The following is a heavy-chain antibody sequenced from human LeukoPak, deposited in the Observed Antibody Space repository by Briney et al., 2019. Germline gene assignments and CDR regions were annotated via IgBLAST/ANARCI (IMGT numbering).Heavy chain of an antibody. CDR2: ISGYNGNT. Sequence: ASVKVSCKASGYTFTSYDISWVRQAPGQGLEWMGWISGYNGNTQYAQKVQGRVTMTTEISTSTAYMELRSLRSDDTAMYYCARSPSSSCTNGVCARWDRGSWFDYWGQGTLVTVSS. CDR1: GYTFTSYD. V-gene: IGHV1-18*01. D-gene: IGHD2-8*01. J-gene: IGHJ5*01. CDR3: ARSPSSSCTNGVCARWDRGSWFDY.